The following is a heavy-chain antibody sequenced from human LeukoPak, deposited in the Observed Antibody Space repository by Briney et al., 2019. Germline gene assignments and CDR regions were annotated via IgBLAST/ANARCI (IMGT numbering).Heavy chain of an antibody. Sequence: GGSLRLSCAASGFTFSSYSMNWVRQAPGQGLEWVSSISVSGNYIYYADSVKGRFTISRDNAKNSLYLQMNSLRAEDTAVYYCARDSYCGGDCYSATGYFQYWGQGTLVTVSS. CDR3: ARDSYCGGDCYSATGYFQY. D-gene: IGHD2-21*02. V-gene: IGHV3-21*01. J-gene: IGHJ1*01. CDR1: GFTFSSYS. CDR2: ISVSGNYI.